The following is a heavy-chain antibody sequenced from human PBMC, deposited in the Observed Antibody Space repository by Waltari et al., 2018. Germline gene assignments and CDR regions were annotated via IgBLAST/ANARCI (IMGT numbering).Heavy chain of an antibody. D-gene: IGHD6-13*01. V-gene: IGHV1-24*01. CDR3: ATSPIALFGTLY. Sequence: SMHWWRQAPGKGLEWMGGFDPEDGETIYAQSFQGRVTMTEDTSTDTAYMEVSSLRSEDTAVYYCATSPIALFGTLYWGQGTLVTVSS. CDR1: S. J-gene: IGHJ4*02. CDR2: FDPEDGET.